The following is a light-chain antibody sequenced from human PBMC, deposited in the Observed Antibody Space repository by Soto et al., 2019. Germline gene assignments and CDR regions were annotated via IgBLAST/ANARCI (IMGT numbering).Light chain of an antibody. J-gene: IGKJ1*01. V-gene: IGKV4-1*01. CDR2: WAS. CDR1: QSILSTSNNKNY. CDR3: QQYYTTPRT. Sequence: DLVMNHSPDALSVSLGERATINCKSSQSILSTSNNKNYLAWYQQKLGQPPKLLIYWASTRESGVPDRFSGSGSGTDFTLTIGSLQAEDVAVYYCQQYYTTPRTFGQGTKVDIK.